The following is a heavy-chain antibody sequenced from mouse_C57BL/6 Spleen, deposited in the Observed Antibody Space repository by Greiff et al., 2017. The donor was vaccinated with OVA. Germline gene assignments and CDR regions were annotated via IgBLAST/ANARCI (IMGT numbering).Heavy chain of an antibody. CDR3: ARERGYWYFDV. CDR1: GYTFTDYY. CDR2: IYPGSGNT. Sequence: QVQLQQSGAELVRPGASVKLSCKASGYTFTDYYINWVKQRPGQGLEWIARIYPGSGNTYYNEKFKGKATLTAEKSSSTAYMQLSSLTSEDSAVYFCARERGYWYFDVWGTGTTVTVSS. V-gene: IGHV1-76*01. J-gene: IGHJ1*03.